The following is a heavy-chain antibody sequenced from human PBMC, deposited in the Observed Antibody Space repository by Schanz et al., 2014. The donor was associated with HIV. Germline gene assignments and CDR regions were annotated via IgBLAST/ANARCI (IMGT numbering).Heavy chain of an antibody. V-gene: IGHV3-7*01. J-gene: IGHJ4*02. CDR3: AKSNGGDTAVVQYYFDY. CDR1: GFRFRSYW. D-gene: IGHD5-18*01. CDR2: IKEEGIEK. Sequence: ESGGSLVQPGGSLRLSCAASGFRFRSYWMSWVRQAPGKGLEWVANIKEEGIEKYYVDSVKGRFTISRDNAKNSLYLNMYSLRAEDTAVYFCAKSNGGDTAVVQYYFDYWGQGTLVSVSS.